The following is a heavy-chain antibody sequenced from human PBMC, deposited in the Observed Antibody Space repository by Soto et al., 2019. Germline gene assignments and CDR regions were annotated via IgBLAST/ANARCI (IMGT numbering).Heavy chain of an antibody. CDR2: ISYDGSNK. Sequence: GGSLRLSCAASGFTFSSYAMHWVRQAPGKGLEWVAVISYDGSNKYSQKFQGRVTITRDTSASTAYMELSSLRSEDTAVYYCAREYCSGGSCYPNPYYYYYYMDVWGKGTTVTVSS. J-gene: IGHJ6*03. D-gene: IGHD2-15*01. CDR1: GFTFSSYA. CDR3: AREYCSGGSCYPNPYYYYYYMDV. V-gene: IGHV3-30-3*01.